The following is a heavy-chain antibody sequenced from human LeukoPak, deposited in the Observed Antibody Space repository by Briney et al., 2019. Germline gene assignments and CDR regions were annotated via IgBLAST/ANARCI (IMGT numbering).Heavy chain of an antibody. CDR2: ISYSGST. Sequence: PSETLSLTCTVSGGSISSYYWSWIRQPPGKGLEWIGYISYSGSTNYNPSLKSRVPISVDTSKNQFSLKLSSVTAADTAVYYCARVYDSSGYYYYFDYWGQGTLVTVSS. V-gene: IGHV4-59*01. CDR1: GGSISSYY. CDR3: ARVYDSSGYYYYFDY. D-gene: IGHD3-22*01. J-gene: IGHJ4*02.